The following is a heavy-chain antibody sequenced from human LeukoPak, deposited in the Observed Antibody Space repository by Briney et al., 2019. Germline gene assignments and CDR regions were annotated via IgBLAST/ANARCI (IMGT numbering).Heavy chain of an antibody. D-gene: IGHD3-22*01. CDR1: GYTXTELS. V-gene: IGHV1-24*01. CDR2: FDPEDGET. Sequence: ASVKVSCKVSGYTXTELSMHWVRQAPGKGLEWMGGFDPEDGETIYAQKFQGRVTMTEDTSTDTAYMELSSLRSEDTAVYYCATVGYYDSSGYSGEVNWFDPWGQGTLVTVSS. CDR3: ATVGYYDSSGYSGEVNWFDP. J-gene: IGHJ5*02.